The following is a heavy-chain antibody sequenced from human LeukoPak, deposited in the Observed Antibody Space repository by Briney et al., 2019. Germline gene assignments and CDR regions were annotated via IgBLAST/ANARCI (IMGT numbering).Heavy chain of an antibody. V-gene: IGHV3-48*03. CDR1: GFTFSSYA. CDR2: ISSSGSTI. Sequence: GGSLRLSCAASGFTFSSYAMSWVRQAPGKGLEWVSYISSSGSTIYYADSVKGRFTISRDNAKNSLYLQMNSLRAEDTAVYYCARDPGYSSGWYHQYYFDYWGQGTLVTVSS. J-gene: IGHJ4*02. CDR3: ARDPGYSSGWYHQYYFDY. D-gene: IGHD6-19*01.